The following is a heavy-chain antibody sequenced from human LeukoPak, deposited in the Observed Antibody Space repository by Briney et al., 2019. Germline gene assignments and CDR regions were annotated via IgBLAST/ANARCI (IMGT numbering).Heavy chain of an antibody. CDR2: IYWDGNK. D-gene: IGHD3-10*01. CDR3: AHNTSGPAHY. Sequence: SGPTLVNPTQTLTLTCTFSGFSLTTTGVGVGWVRQPPGKALEWLALIYWDGNKRYSPSLKSRLTITKDTSKNQVVLTMTTVDPVDAATYYCAHNTSGPAHYWGQGTLVTVSS. J-gene: IGHJ4*02. V-gene: IGHV2-5*02. CDR1: GFSLTTTGVG.